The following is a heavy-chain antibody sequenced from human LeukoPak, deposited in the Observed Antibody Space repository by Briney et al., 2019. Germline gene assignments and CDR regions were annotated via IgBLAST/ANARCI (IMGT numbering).Heavy chain of an antibody. Sequence: ASVKVSCKASGGTFSSYAISWVRQAPGQGLEGMGGIIPIFGTANYAQKFQGRVTITADESTSTAYMELSSLRSEDTAVYYCARVEDGYNLGAFDIWGQGTMVTVSS. D-gene: IGHD5-24*01. CDR2: IIPIFGTA. CDR1: GGTFSSYA. V-gene: IGHV1-69*01. J-gene: IGHJ3*02. CDR3: ARVEDGYNLGAFDI.